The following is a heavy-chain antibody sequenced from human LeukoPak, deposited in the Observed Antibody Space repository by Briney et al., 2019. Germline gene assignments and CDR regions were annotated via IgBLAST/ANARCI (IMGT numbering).Heavy chain of an antibody. Sequence: VGTLRLSCAASGFTFSTYSMNWVRQAPGKGLEWVSSISSASSNIYYADSVKGRFTISRDNAQNSLYLQMNSRRAEDTAVYYCARDMYGSGRTGSVDFWGQGTLVTVSS. J-gene: IGHJ4*02. D-gene: IGHD3-10*01. CDR2: ISSASSNI. CDR1: GFTFSTYS. V-gene: IGHV3-21*01. CDR3: ARDMYGSGRTGSVDF.